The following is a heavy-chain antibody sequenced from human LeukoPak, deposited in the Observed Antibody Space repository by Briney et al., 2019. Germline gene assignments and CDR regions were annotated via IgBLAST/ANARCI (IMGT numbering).Heavy chain of an antibody. Sequence: SVKVSCKASGGTFSSYTISWVRQAPGQGLEWMGRIIPILGIANYAQKFQGRVTITADKSTSTAYMELSSLISEDTAVYYCAIALPNRYCSGGSCYSRLPNDYWGQGTLVTVSS. CDR1: GGTFSSYT. V-gene: IGHV1-69*02. CDR2: IIPILGIA. CDR3: AIALPNRYCSGGSCYSRLPNDY. J-gene: IGHJ4*02. D-gene: IGHD2-15*01.